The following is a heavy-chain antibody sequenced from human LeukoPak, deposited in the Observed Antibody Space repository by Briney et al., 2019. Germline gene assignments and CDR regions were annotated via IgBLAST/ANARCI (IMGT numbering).Heavy chain of an antibody. CDR1: GVSISGTNYY. Sequence: PSETLSLTCDVSGVSISGTNYYWGWIRQPPGMGLEWIGSIHYRLPTFYNPLLKSRVTISVDTSKNQISLRLRSVTAADTAVYYCARHEGEDGYNATTPDYWGQGTLVTVSS. D-gene: IGHD5-24*01. J-gene: IGHJ4*02. CDR2: IHYRLPT. CDR3: ARHEGEDGYNATTPDY. V-gene: IGHV4-39*01.